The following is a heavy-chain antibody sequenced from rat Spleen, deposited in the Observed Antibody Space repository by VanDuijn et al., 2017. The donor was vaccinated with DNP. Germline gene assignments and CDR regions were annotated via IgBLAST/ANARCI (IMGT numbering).Heavy chain of an antibody. V-gene: IGHV2-1*01. Sequence: QVQLKESGPGLVQPSQTLSLTCTVSGFSLTSNSVHWVRQPPGKGLEWVGAIWSGGSPDYNSVFKSRLRISRDTSKSQVFLKMNSLQTEDTATYYCASTLVNYGTYGYYAMDAWGQGTSVTVSS. CDR3: ASTLVNYGTYGYYAMDA. CDR1: GFSLTSNS. J-gene: IGHJ4*01. CDR2: IWSGGSP. D-gene: IGHD1-3*01.